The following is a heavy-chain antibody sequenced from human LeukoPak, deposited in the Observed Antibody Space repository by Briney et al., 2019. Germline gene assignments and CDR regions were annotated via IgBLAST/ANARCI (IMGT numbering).Heavy chain of an antibody. CDR1: GFTFSSYA. Sequence: GGSLRLSCAASGFTFSSYAMHWVRQAPGKGLEWVAVILYDGSNKYYADSVKGRFTIPRDNSKNTLYLQMNSLRAEDTAVYYCARDEGPYGEFDHWGQGTLVTVSS. V-gene: IGHV3-30-3*01. J-gene: IGHJ4*02. CDR2: ILYDGSNK. CDR3: ARDEGPYGEFDH. D-gene: IGHD3-10*01.